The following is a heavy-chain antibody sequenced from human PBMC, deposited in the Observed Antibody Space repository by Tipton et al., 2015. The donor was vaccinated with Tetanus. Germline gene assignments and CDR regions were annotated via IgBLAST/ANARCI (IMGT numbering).Heavy chain of an antibody. CDR1: GFTFSSYG. D-gene: IGHD3-22*01. J-gene: IGHJ4*02. Sequence: SLRLSYAASGFTFSSYGMHWVRQAPGKGLEWVAVIWYDGSNKYYADSVKGRFTISRDNSKNTLYLQMNSLRAEDTAVYYCARDQETYYYDSSGYDFDYWGQGTLVTVSS. V-gene: IGHV3-33*01. CDR3: ARDQETYYYDSSGYDFDY. CDR2: IWYDGSNK.